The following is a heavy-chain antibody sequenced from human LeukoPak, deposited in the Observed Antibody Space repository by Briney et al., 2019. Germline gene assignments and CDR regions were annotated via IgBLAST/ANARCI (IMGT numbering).Heavy chain of an antibody. J-gene: IGHJ4*02. CDR2: IYWDDDK. CDR1: GFSLSTSGVG. CDR3: AHTRRKFSSGWSHFDY. V-gene: IGHV2-5*02. D-gene: IGHD6-19*01. Sequence: ESGPTLVNPTQTLTLTCTFSGFSLSTSGVGVGWIRQPPGKTLEWLPLIYWDDDKRYSPSLKSRLTITKDTSKNQVVLTMTNMDPVDTATYYCAHTRRKFSSGWSHFDYWGQGTLVTVSS.